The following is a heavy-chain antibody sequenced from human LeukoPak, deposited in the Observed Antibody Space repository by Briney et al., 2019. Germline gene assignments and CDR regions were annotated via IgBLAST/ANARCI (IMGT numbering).Heavy chain of an antibody. V-gene: IGHV5-51*01. Sequence: GESLKISCKGSGYSITSYWIGWVRQMPGKGLEWMGIIYPGDSDTRYSPSFQGQVTISADKSISTAYLQWSSLKASDTAMYYCARAGTDILTGYYTLAPFDYWGQGTLVTVSS. CDR3: ARAGTDILTGYYTLAPFDY. CDR1: GYSITSYW. J-gene: IGHJ4*02. CDR2: IYPGDSDT. D-gene: IGHD3-9*01.